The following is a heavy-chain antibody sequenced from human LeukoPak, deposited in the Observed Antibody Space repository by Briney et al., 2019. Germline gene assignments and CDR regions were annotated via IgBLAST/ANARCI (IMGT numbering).Heavy chain of an antibody. V-gene: IGHV4-61*02. D-gene: IGHD5-18*01. CDR2: IYTSGST. J-gene: IGHJ3*01. CDR1: GGSISSGSYY. Sequence: SQTLSLTCTVSGGSISSGSYYWSWIRQPAGKGLEWIGRIYTSGSTNYNPSLKSRVTISVDTSKNQFSLRLSSVTAADTAVYYCARLGGYTLDAWGQGTMVTVSS. CDR3: ARLGGYTLDA.